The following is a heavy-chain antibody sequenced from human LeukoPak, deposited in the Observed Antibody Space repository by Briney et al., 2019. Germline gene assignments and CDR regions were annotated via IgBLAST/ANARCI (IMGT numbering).Heavy chain of an antibody. J-gene: IGHJ4*02. D-gene: IGHD3-9*01. V-gene: IGHV4-34*01. CDR2: INHSGST. Sequence: SETLSLTCAVYGGSFSGYYWSWIRQPPGKGLEWIGEINHSGSTNYNPSLKSRVTISVDTSKNQFSLKLSSVTAADTAVYYCARGYVLRYFDWLLSKECYFDYWGQGTLVTVSS. CDR1: GGSFSGYY. CDR3: ARGYVLRYFDWLLSKECYFDY.